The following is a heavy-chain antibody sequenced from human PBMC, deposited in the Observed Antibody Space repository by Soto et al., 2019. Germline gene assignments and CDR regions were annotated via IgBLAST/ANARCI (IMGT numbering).Heavy chain of an antibody. Sequence: PGGSLRLSCAASGFTFSSYAMHWVRQAPGKWLEWVAVISYDGSNKYYADSLKGRFTISRDNSKNTLYLQMNSLRAEDTAVYYCARDRRYYYDNSGPLDYWGQGTLVTVSS. CDR3: ARDRRYYYDNSGPLDY. V-gene: IGHV3-30-3*01. CDR1: GFTFSSYA. J-gene: IGHJ4*02. D-gene: IGHD3-22*01. CDR2: ISYDGSNK.